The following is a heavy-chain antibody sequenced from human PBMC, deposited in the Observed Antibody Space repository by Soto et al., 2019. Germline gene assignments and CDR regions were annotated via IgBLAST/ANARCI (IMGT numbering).Heavy chain of an antibody. CDR2: ISSSAVYL. D-gene: IGHD3-22*01. J-gene: IGHJ4*02. CDR3: VRDGLDYYDTERLYFDK. V-gene: IGHV3-21*01. Sequence: EVQLVESGGGPVRPGGSLKLSCAACGFDFITYSLSWIRQAPGKGLDWVASISSSAVYLDYADSVKGRFTISRDNANNSLYLQMNSLRAEDTATYYCVRDGLDYYDTERLYFDKWGQGTLVTVSS. CDR1: GFDFITYS.